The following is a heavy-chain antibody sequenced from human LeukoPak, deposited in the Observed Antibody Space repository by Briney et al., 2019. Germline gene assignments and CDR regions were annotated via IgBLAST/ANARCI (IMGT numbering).Heavy chain of an antibody. D-gene: IGHD6-19*01. J-gene: IGHJ6*02. CDR1: GYTFTGYY. V-gene: IGHV1-2*02. CDR3: AREMYSSGWFRSYYYYYGMDV. CDR2: INPNSGGT. Sequence: ASVKVSCKASGYTFTGYYMHWVRQAPGQGLEWMGWINPNSGGTNYAQKFQGRVTMTRDTSISTAYMELSRLRSDDTAVYYCAREMYSSGWFRSYYYYYGMDVWGQGTTVTVSS.